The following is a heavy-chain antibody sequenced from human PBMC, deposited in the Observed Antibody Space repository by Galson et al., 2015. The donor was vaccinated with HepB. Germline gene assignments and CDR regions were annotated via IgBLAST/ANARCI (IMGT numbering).Heavy chain of an antibody. J-gene: IGHJ5*02. Sequence: SLRLSCAASGFTFSSYGMHWVRQAPGKGLEWVAFIRYDGSNKYYADSVKGRFTISRDNSKNTLYLQMNSLRAEDTAVYYCAKVSRRLAGWLQFGWFDPWGQGTLVTVSS. D-gene: IGHD5-24*01. CDR1: GFTFSSYG. CDR3: AKVSRRLAGWLQFGWFDP. CDR2: IRYDGSNK. V-gene: IGHV3-30*02.